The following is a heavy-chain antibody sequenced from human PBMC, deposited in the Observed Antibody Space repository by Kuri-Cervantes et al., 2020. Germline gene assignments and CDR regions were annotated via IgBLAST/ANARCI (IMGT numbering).Heavy chain of an antibody. CDR2: ISGSGGST. Sequence: GGSLRLSCAASGFTFSSYAMSWVRQAPGKGLEWVSAISGSGGSTYYADSVKGRFTISRDNSKNTLYLQMNSLRAEDTALYYCAKVGIYCSGGSCYSGGMDVWGQGTTVTVSS. CDR3: AKVGIYCSGGSCYSGGMDV. D-gene: IGHD2-15*01. CDR1: GFTFSSYA. V-gene: IGHV3-23*01. J-gene: IGHJ6*02.